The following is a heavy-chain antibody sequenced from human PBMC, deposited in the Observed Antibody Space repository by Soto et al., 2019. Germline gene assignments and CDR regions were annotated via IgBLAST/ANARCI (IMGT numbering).Heavy chain of an antibody. CDR1: GYSFTSYG. Sequence: QVQLVQSGAEVKKPGASVKVSCNASGYSFTSYGISWVRQAPGQGLESLGWISAYNGNAKYAQNLQGSGTMTTDTSTSTAYMEPRSLRSDDTAVYYCARDNGFGESYVGGEGTTVTVSS. V-gene: IGHV1-18*01. CDR2: ISAYNGNA. J-gene: IGHJ6*04. CDR3: ARDNGFGESYV. D-gene: IGHD3-10*01.